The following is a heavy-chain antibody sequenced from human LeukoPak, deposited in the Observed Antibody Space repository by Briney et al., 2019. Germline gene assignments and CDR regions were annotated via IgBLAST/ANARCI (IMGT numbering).Heavy chain of an antibody. V-gene: IGHV4-34*01. J-gene: IGHJ4*02. Sequence: SGTLTLTCAVYGGSFSGYYWSWVRQPPGKGLEWIGEINHSGSTNYNPSPKSRVTISVDTSKNQFSLKLSSVTAVDTAVYYCARGITIFGVVLDYWGQGTLVTVSS. D-gene: IGHD3-3*01. CDR3: ARGITIFGVVLDY. CDR2: INHSGST. CDR1: GGSFSGYY.